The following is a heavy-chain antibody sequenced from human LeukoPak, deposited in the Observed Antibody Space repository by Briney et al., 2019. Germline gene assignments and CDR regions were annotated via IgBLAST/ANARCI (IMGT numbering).Heavy chain of an antibody. J-gene: IGHJ2*01. Sequence: PSKTLSLTCTVSGGSISSYYWSWIRQPPGKGLGWIGYIYYSGSTNYSPSLKSRLTISVDTSKNQFSLKLSSVTAADTAVYYCARTYGSSGLGYFDLWGRGTLVTVSS. CDR1: GGSISSYY. V-gene: IGHV4-59*01. D-gene: IGHD6-13*01. CDR2: IYYSGST. CDR3: ARTYGSSGLGYFDL.